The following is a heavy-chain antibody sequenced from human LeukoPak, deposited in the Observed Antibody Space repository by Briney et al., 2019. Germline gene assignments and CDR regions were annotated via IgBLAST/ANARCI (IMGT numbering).Heavy chain of an antibody. J-gene: IGHJ4*02. Sequence: ASVKVSCKASGYTFTSYYMHWVRQAPGPGLGWMGIINPSGGSTSYAQKFQGRVTMTRDTSTSTVYMELSSLRSEDTAVYYCARELLTHPNIRYCSSTSCSSGYFDYWGQGTLVTVSS. CDR2: INPSGGST. D-gene: IGHD2-2*01. CDR3: ARELLTHPNIRYCSSTSCSSGYFDY. V-gene: IGHV1-46*01. CDR1: GYTFTSYY.